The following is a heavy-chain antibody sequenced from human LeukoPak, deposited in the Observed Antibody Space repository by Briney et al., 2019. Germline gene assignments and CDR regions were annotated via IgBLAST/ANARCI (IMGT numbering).Heavy chain of an antibody. CDR2: ISNSGHTI. Sequence: GGSLRLSCAASGFTSRFSFSDYYMSWIRQAPGKGLDWLSFISNSGHTIHYAGSVRGRFPISRDNAKNSLYLQMNSLRVDDTATYYCVMTAGRAAATDHWGQGALVTVSS. CDR3: VMTAGRAAATDH. CDR1: GFTSRFSFSDYY. V-gene: IGHV3-11*04. J-gene: IGHJ1*01.